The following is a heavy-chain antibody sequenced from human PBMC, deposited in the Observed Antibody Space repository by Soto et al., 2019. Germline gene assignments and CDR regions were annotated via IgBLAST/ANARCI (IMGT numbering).Heavy chain of an antibody. V-gene: IGHV5-51*01. D-gene: IGHD3-16*01. CDR2: IYPGDSDT. CDR3: ARLEGDPFDY. J-gene: IGHJ4*02. CDR1: GYSFTSYW. Sequence: GESLKISCKASGYSFTSYWLAWVRQMPGKGLEWMGSIYPGDSDTRYSPSFQSQVTSSADKSISTAYLQWSSLKASDTAMYYCARLEGDPFDYWGQGALVTVSS.